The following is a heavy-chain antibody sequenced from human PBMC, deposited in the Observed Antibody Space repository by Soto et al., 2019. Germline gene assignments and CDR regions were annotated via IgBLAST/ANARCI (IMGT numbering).Heavy chain of an antibody. Sequence: GASVKVSCKASGGTFSSYAISWVRQAPGQGLEWMGGIIPIFGTANYAQKFQGRVTITADESTSTAYMELSSLRSKDTAVYYCARDPLDTAMVSYYYYGMDVWGQGTTVTVSS. D-gene: IGHD5-18*01. CDR1: GGTFSSYA. V-gene: IGHV1-69*13. CDR2: IIPIFGTA. CDR3: ARDPLDTAMVSYYYYGMDV. J-gene: IGHJ6*02.